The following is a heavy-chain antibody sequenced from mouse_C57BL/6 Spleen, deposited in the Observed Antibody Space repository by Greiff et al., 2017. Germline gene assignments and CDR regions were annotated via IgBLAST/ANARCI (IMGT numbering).Heavy chain of an antibody. CDR3: AAITTVHYYAMDY. CDR1: GYTFTDYN. D-gene: IGHD1-1*01. J-gene: IGHJ4*01. CDR2: INPNNGGT. V-gene: IGHV1-22*01. Sequence: VQLQQSGPELVKPGASVKMSCKASGYTFTDYNMHWVKQSHGKSLEWIGYINPNNGGTSYNQKFKGKATLTVNKSTSTAYMELRSLTSEDSAVYYCAAITTVHYYAMDYWGQGTSVTVSS.